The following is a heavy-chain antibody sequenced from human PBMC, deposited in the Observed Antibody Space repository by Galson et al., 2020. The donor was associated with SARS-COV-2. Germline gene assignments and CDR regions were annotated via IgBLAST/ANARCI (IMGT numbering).Heavy chain of an antibody. V-gene: IGHV5-51*01. CDR2: IYPADSDT. CDR1: GYSFTNYW. CDR3: VRQGLYGNPPPDY. Sequence: GESLKISCKGSGYSFTNYWIGWVRQMPGKGLEWMGLIYPADSDTRYSPSFRGQVTISADMSISTAYLQWSSLKASDTATYYCVRQGLYGNPPPDYWGQGTLVTVSS. J-gene: IGHJ4*02. D-gene: IGHD2-8*01.